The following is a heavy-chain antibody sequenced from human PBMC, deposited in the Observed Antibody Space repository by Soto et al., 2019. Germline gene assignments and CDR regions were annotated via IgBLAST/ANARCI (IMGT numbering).Heavy chain of an antibody. CDR1: GYSFTNYL. Sequence: TISCKGSGYSFTNYLIGWVRQMPGKGLEWMGNIYPGDSDTRYGPSFQGQVTISADKSISTAYLQRSSLKASDTAMYYCAKYACSDSSCYGGVEYWGQGTPVTVSS. CDR2: IYPGDSDT. V-gene: IGHV5-51*01. J-gene: IGHJ4*02. CDR3: AKYACSDSSCYGGVEY. D-gene: IGHD2-2*01.